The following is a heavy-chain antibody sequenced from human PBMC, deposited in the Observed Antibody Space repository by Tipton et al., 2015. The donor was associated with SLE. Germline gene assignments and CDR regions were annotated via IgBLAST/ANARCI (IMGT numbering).Heavy chain of an antibody. CDR1: GFTFSSYE. Sequence: GSLRLSCAAPGFTFSSYEMNWVRQASGKGLEWVSYISSSGSTIYYADSVKGRFTISRDNAKNSLYLQMNSLRAEDTAVYYCARDSGAVVTAIPHDYWGQGTLVTVSS. V-gene: IGHV3-48*03. CDR3: ARDSGAVVTAIPHDY. J-gene: IGHJ4*02. CDR2: ISSSGSTI. D-gene: IGHD2-21*02.